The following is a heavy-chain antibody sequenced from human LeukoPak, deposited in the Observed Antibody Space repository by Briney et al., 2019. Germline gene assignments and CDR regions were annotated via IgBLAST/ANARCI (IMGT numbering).Heavy chain of an antibody. CDR2: IYYSGST. J-gene: IGHJ1*01. Sequence: PSETLSLTCTVSGGSISSSSYYWGWIRQPPGKGLEWIGSIYYSGSTNYNPSLKSRVTISVDTSKNQFSLKLSSVTAADTAVYYCARGLAVAGTRGYFQHWGQGTLVTVSS. CDR1: GGSISSSSYY. CDR3: ARGLAVAGTRGYFQH. D-gene: IGHD6-19*01. V-gene: IGHV4-39*07.